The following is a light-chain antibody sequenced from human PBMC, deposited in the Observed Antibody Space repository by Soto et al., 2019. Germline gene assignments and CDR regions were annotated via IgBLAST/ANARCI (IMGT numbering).Light chain of an antibody. CDR1: QSISSW. Sequence: DIQMTQSPSTLSASVGDRVTITCRASQSISSWLAWYQQKPGKAPKLLIYKATSLESGVPSRFSGSRSGTEFTLTISSLQPDDFATYYCQQYDSDPTWTFGQGTKVEI. CDR3: QQYDSDPTWT. CDR2: KAT. J-gene: IGKJ1*01. V-gene: IGKV1-5*03.